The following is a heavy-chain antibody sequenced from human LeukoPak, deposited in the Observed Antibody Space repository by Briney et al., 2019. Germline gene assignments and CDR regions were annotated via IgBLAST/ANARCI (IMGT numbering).Heavy chain of an antibody. D-gene: IGHD6-19*01. CDR1: GYTFTSYD. Sequence: ASVKVSCKASGYTFTSYDINWVRQATGQGLEGMGWMNPNSGNTGYAQKFQGRVTMTRNTSISTAYTELSSLRSEDTAVYYCARRRGGSGREAYNWFDPWGQGTLVTVSS. CDR2: MNPNSGNT. V-gene: IGHV1-8*01. CDR3: ARRRGGSGREAYNWFDP. J-gene: IGHJ5*02.